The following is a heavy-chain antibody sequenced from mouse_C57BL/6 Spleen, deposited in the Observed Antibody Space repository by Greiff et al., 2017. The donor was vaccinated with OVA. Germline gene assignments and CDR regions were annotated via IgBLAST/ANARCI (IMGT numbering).Heavy chain of an antibody. V-gene: IGHV1-52*01. Sequence: QVQLQQPGAELVRPGSSVKLSCKASGYTFTSYWMHWVKQRPIQGLEWIGNIDPSDSETYYNQKFKDKATLTVDKSSSTAYMQLSSLTSEDSAVYYCARRGGMAPYYYAMDYWGQGTSVTVSS. CDR1: GYTFTSYW. CDR3: ARRGGMAPYYYAMDY. J-gene: IGHJ4*01. CDR2: IDPSDSET. D-gene: IGHD2-10*02.